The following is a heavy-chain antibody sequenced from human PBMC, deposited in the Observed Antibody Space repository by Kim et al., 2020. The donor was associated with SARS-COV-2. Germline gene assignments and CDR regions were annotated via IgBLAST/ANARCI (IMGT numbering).Heavy chain of an antibody. Sequence: RYHPSFQGQVTISVDKSISTAYLQWSSLKASDTAMYYCAGGCWSSSRWFDPWGQGTLVTVSS. CDR3: AGGCWSSSRWFDP. V-gene: IGHV5-51*01. D-gene: IGHD6-13*01. J-gene: IGHJ5*02.